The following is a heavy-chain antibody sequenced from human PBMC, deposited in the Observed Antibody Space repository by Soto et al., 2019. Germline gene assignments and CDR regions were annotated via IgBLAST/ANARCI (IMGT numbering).Heavy chain of an antibody. CDR3: ARDHVMITFGGVSAFDI. Sequence: GGSLRLSCAASGFTFSSYGMRWVRQAPGKGLEWVAVIWYDGSNKYYADSVKGRFTISRDNSKNTLYLQMNSLRAEDTAVYYCARDHVMITFGGVSAFDIWGQGTMVTVSS. V-gene: IGHV3-33*01. J-gene: IGHJ3*02. D-gene: IGHD3-16*01. CDR2: IWYDGSNK. CDR1: GFTFSSYG.